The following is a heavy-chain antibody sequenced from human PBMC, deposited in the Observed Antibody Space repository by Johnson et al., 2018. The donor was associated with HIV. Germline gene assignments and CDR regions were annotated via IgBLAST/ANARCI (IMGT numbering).Heavy chain of an antibody. CDR3: AKDDQNYYGSGSYYDAFDI. CDR1: GFTFSSYA. V-gene: IGHV3-30*18. D-gene: IGHD3-10*01. CDR2: ISYDGSYK. J-gene: IGHJ3*02. Sequence: QVQLVESGGGVVQPGRSLRLSCAASGFTFSSYAMHCVRQAPGKGLEWVAVISYDGSYKYYADSVKGRLTISRDNSKNTLYLQMNSLRAEDTAVYYCAKDDQNYYGSGSYYDAFDIWGQGTMVTVSS.